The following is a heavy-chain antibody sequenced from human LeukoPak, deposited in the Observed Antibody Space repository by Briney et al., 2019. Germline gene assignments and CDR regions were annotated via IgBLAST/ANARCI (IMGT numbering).Heavy chain of an antibody. D-gene: IGHD3-3*01. J-gene: IGHJ4*02. CDR3: ARDDFWSGPPDY. Sequence: GGSLRLSCAASGFTFSSYAMSWVRQAPGKGLEWVSAISGSGGSTYYADSVKGWFTISRDNSKNTLYLQMNSLRAEATAVYYCARDDFWSGPPDYWGQGTLVTVSS. V-gene: IGHV3-23*01. CDR1: GFTFSSYA. CDR2: ISGSGGST.